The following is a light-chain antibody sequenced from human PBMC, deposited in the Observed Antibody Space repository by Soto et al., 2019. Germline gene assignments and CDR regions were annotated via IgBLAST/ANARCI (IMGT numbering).Light chain of an antibody. CDR3: CSFAGPQSFEV. V-gene: IGLV2-11*01. CDR2: DVS. J-gene: IGLJ1*01. Sequence: QYALTQPRSVSGSPGQSVTISCTGTSSDIGGYTYVSWYQQHPGKAPKVIIYDVSERPSGVPDRFSGSKSGNTASLTISGLQPEDEADYYCCSFAGPQSFEVFGEGTKVTVL. CDR1: SSDIGGYTY.